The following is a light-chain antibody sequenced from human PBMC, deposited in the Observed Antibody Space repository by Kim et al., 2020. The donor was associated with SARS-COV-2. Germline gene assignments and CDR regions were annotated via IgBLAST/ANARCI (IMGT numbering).Light chain of an antibody. J-gene: IGKJ1*01. V-gene: IGKV1-39*01. Sequence: ASVGGRVTITCQASQSVSRKLNWYQHKPGKDPNLLVYTASTLRSGVPSRFSGSGSGTDFTLTISSLQPEDFATYYCQQSYSVPLTFGQGTKVDIK. CDR1: QSVSRK. CDR2: TAS. CDR3: QQSYSVPLT.